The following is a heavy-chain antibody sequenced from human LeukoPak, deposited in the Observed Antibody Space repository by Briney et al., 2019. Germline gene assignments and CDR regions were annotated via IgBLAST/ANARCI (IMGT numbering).Heavy chain of an antibody. D-gene: IGHD5-18*01. CDR3: ASSVDTAMVGVY. V-gene: IGHV4-4*07. CDR1: GGSISSYY. CDR2: IYTSGSN. J-gene: IGHJ4*02. Sequence: SETLSLTCTVSGGSISSYYWSWIRQPAGKGLEWIGRIYTSGSNNYNPSLKSRVSMSLDTSKNQFSLKLSSVTAADTAVYYCASSVDTAMVGVYWGQGTLVTVSS.